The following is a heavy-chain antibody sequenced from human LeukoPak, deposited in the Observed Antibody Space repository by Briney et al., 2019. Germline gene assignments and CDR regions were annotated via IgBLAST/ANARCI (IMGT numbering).Heavy chain of an antibody. CDR1: GYTFTSYY. CDR3: ARDPGLTSYYYYMDV. Sequence: ASVKVSCKASGYTFTSYYMHWVRQAPGQWLEWMGIINPSGGSTSYAQKFQGRVTMTRDTSTSTVYMELSSLRSEDTAVYFCARDPGLTSYYYYMDVWGKGTTVTVSS. J-gene: IGHJ6*03. D-gene: IGHD1-14*01. CDR2: INPSGGST. V-gene: IGHV1-46*01.